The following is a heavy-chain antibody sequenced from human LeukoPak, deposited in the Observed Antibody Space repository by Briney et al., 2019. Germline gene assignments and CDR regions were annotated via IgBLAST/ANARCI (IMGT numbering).Heavy chain of an antibody. CDR3: ARGVYIAAAQYGY. Sequence: SETLSLTCTVSGGSISPNYWSWIRQPPGKGLEWIGYIYYSGTTNYNPSLKSRVTISVDTSKNQFSLKLSSVTAADTAVYYCARGVYIAAAQYGYWGQGTLVTVSS. V-gene: IGHV4-59*01. CDR2: IYYSGTT. D-gene: IGHD6-13*01. J-gene: IGHJ4*02. CDR1: GGSISPNY.